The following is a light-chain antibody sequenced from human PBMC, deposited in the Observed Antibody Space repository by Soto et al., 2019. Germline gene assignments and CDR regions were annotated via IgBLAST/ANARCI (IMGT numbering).Light chain of an antibody. Sequence: QSALTQPASVSGSPGQSITISCTGTSSDVGGYNYVSWYQQHPGKAPKLMTYDVSNRPSGVSNRFSGSKSGNTASLTISGLQAEDEADYYCRSYTSSSTQVFGTGTKVTVL. CDR3: RSYTSSSTQV. V-gene: IGLV2-14*01. CDR1: SSDVGGYNY. CDR2: DVS. J-gene: IGLJ1*01.